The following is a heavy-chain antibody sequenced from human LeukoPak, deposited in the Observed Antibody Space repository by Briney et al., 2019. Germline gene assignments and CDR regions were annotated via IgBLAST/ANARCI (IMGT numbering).Heavy chain of an antibody. CDR1: EFTFSSYW. CDR3: ARDLLSRHGSGWLNSAFDI. V-gene: IGHV3-66*01. Sequence: GGSLRLSCAASEFTFSSYWMSWVRQAPGKGLEWVSVIYSGGSTYYADFVKGRFIISRDHSKNTLNLQMNNLRAEDTAVYYCARDLLSRHGSGWLNSAFDIWGQGTMVTVSS. CDR2: IYSGGST. D-gene: IGHD6-19*01. J-gene: IGHJ3*02.